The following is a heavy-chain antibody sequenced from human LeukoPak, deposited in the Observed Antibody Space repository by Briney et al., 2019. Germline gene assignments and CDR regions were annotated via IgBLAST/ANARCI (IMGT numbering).Heavy chain of an antibody. D-gene: IGHD3-3*01. Sequence: ASVKVSCKASGYTFTGYYMHWVRQAPGQGLEWMGWINPNSGGTNYAQKFQGWVTMTRDTSISTAYMELSRLRSDDTAVYYCASRPTPVYYDFWSGTEDFDYWGQGILVTVSS. J-gene: IGHJ4*02. CDR3: ASRPTPVYYDFWSGTEDFDY. V-gene: IGHV1-2*04. CDR2: INPNSGGT. CDR1: GYTFTGYY.